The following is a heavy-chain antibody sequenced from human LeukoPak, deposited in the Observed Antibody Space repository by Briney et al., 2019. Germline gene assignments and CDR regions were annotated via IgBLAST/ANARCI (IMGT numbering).Heavy chain of an antibody. CDR2: IYYSGST. J-gene: IGHJ4*02. V-gene: IGHV4-59*01. CDR3: ATSRDGYNLFDY. D-gene: IGHD5-24*01. Sequence: SETLSLTCTVSGGSISSYYWSWIRQPPGKGLEWIGYIYYSGSTNYNPSLKSRVTISVDTSKNQFSLKLSSVTAADTAVYYCATSRDGYNLFDYWGQGTLVTVSS. CDR1: GGSISSYY.